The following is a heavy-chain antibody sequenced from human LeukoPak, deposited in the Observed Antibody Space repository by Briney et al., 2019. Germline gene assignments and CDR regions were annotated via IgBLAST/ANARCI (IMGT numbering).Heavy chain of an antibody. J-gene: IGHJ4*02. CDR2: INPNSGGT. D-gene: IGHD3-10*01. Sequence: ASVKVTCQATVYTFTDYYMHWVRQPPGQGLAWMGWINPNSGGTNYAHKFQCRDTMTRDTSISTAYMELSRLRSDDTAVYYCARDRSYYGSGSYYNLDYWGQGTLVTVSS. V-gene: IGHV1-2*02. CDR3: ARDRSYYGSGSYYNLDY. CDR1: VYTFTDYY.